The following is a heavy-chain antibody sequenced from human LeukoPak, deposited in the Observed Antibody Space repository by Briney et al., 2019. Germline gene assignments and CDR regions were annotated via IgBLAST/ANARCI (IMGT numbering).Heavy chain of an antibody. CDR2: IYSGGST. CDR3: ARGQWELLRGTDAVDI. J-gene: IGHJ3*02. CDR1: GFTVSSNY. D-gene: IGHD1-26*01. Sequence: PGGSPRLSCAASGFTVSSNYMSWVRQAPGKGLEWVSVIYSGGSTYYADSVKGRFTISRDNSKNTLYLQMNSLRAEDTAVYYCARGQWELLRGTDAVDIWGQGTMVTVSS. V-gene: IGHV3-66*02.